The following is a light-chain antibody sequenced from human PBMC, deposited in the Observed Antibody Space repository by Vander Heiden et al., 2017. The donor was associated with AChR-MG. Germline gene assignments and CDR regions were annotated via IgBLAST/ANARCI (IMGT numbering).Light chain of an antibody. Sequence: QSVLTQPPSASGTPGQRVTISRSGSSANIGSNYVDGYQQRPGTAPKLLIYRNNQRPSGVPDRFSGSKSGTSASLAIRGLRSEDEADDYCAAWDDSRSGQNWVFGGGTKLTVL. J-gene: IGLJ3*02. V-gene: IGLV1-47*01. CDR3: AAWDDSRSGQNWV. CDR2: RNN. CDR1: SANIGSNY.